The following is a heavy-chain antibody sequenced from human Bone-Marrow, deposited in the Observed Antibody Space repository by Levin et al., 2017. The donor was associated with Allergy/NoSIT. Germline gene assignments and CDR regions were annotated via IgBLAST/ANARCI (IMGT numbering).Heavy chain of an antibody. CDR1: GYTFTGYY. CDR3: ARGPMVRGVIWQSFDY. Sequence: ASVKVSCKASGYTFTGYYMHWVRQAPGQGLEWMGWINPNSGGTNYAQKFQGWVTMTRDTSISTAYMELSRLRSDDTAVYYCARGPMVRGVIWQSFDYWGQGTLVTVSS. J-gene: IGHJ4*02. CDR2: INPNSGGT. V-gene: IGHV1-2*04. D-gene: IGHD3-10*01.